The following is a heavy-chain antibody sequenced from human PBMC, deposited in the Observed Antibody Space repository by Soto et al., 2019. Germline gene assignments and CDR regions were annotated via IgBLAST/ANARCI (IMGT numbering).Heavy chain of an antibody. Sequence: QAQLVQSGAEVKEPGASVKVSCKASGYSFTTSGITWVREAPGQGLEWMGWISTYNGNTNYAQKLQDRVTLTTDTSTSTAYMELRSLRSHDTAVYYSARRLYGDYDYWGQGTLVTVSS. CDR2: ISTYNGNT. CDR1: GYSFTTSG. D-gene: IGHD4-17*01. J-gene: IGHJ4*02. CDR3: ARRLYGDYDY. V-gene: IGHV1-18*01.